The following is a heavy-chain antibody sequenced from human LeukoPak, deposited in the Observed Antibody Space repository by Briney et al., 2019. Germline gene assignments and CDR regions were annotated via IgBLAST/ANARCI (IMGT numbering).Heavy chain of an antibody. CDR2: IYHSGST. D-gene: IGHD6-13*01. J-gene: IGHJ4*02. Sequence: SETLSLTCTVSGYSISSGYYRGWIRQPPGKGLEWIGSIYHSGSTYYNPSLKSRVTISVDTSKNQFSLKLSSVTAADTAVYYCARARRIAAAGPFDYWAREPWSPSPQ. V-gene: IGHV4-38-2*02. CDR1: GYSISSGYY. CDR3: ARARRIAAAGPFDY.